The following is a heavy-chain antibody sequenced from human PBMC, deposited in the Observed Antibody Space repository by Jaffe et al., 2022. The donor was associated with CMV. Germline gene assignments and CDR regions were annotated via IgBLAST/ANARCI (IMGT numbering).Heavy chain of an antibody. CDR3: ARVTDCSGGSCYSVNWFDP. CDR1: GGSISSYY. D-gene: IGHD2-15*01. V-gene: IGHV4-59*01. J-gene: IGHJ5*02. CDR2: IYYSGST. Sequence: QVQLQESGPGLVKPSETLSLTCTVSGGSISSYYWSWIRQPPGKGLEWIGYIYYSGSTNYNPSLKSRVTISVDTSKNQFSLKLSSVTAADTAVYYCARVTDCSGGSCYSVNWFDPWGQGTLVTVSS.